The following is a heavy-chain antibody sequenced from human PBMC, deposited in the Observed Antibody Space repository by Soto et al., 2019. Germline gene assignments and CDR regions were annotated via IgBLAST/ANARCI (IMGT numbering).Heavy chain of an antibody. CDR1: GFTFSDYY. D-gene: IGHD2-21*02. CDR3: VRGGSYCGGDCFDY. Sequence: QVQLVESGGGLVKPGGSLRLSCAASGFTFSDYYMSWIRQAPGKGLAWVSYISGSGTYTNYGDSVKGRFTISRDNAKNSLYLQMNSLRAEDTAVYYCVRGGSYCGGDCFDYWGQGTLVTGSS. CDR2: ISGSGTYT. J-gene: IGHJ4*02. V-gene: IGHV3-11*06.